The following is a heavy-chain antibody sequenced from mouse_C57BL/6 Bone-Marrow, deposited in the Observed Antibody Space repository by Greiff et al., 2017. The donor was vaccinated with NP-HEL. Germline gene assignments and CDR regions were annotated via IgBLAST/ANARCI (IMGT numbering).Heavy chain of an antibody. Sequence: QVQLQQPGAELVKPGASVKMSCKASGYTFTSYWITWVKQRPGQGLEWIGDIYPGSGSTNYNEKFKSKATLTVDTSSSTAYMQLSSLTSEDSAVYYCARDVYYSDAMDYWGQGTSVTVSS. D-gene: IGHD1-1*01. CDR3: ARDVYYSDAMDY. CDR1: GYTFTSYW. V-gene: IGHV1-55*01. CDR2: IYPGSGST. J-gene: IGHJ4*01.